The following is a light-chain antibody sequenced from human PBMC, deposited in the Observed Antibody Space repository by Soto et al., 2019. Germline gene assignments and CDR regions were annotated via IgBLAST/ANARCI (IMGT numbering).Light chain of an antibody. CDR1: SSDVGTFNY. CDR2: DVT. Sequence: QSALTQPASMSGSPGQSITISCTGTSSDVGTFNYVSWYQQHPGKAPKLMIYDVTNRPSGVSNRFSGFKSGNTASLTISGLQAEDEADYYCSSYTSSNTVVFGGGTKVTVL. V-gene: IGLV2-14*01. J-gene: IGLJ3*02. CDR3: SSYTSSNTVV.